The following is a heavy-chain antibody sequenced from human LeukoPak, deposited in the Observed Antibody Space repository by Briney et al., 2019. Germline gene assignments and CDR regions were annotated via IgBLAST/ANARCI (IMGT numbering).Heavy chain of an antibody. D-gene: IGHD6-13*01. CDR2: ISYDGSNN. CDR1: GFTFSGYA. CDR3: ARDRDSSSWRTTWFRTGCFDY. V-gene: IGHV3-30-3*01. J-gene: IGHJ4*02. Sequence: GGSLRLSCAASGFTFSGYALHWVRQAPGKGLEWVAVISYDGSNNYYADSVKGRFTISRDNSKDTLYLQMNSLRAEDTALYYCARDRDSSSWRTTWFRTGCFDYWGQGTLVTVSS.